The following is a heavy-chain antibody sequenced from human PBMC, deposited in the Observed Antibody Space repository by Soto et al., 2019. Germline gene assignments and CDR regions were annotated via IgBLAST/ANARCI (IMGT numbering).Heavy chain of an antibody. V-gene: IGHV1-69*13. CDR1: GGSFSSYA. CDR3: ARNTIFGVVIPAGDYGMDV. Sequence: GASVRVSCKAAGGSFSSYAISWVRQAPGQGLEWMGGIIPIFGTANYAQKFQGRVTITADESTSTAYMELRSMRSEDTAVYYCARNTIFGVVIPAGDYGMDVRGQGNTVTVSS. CDR2: IIPIFGTA. J-gene: IGHJ6*02. D-gene: IGHD3-3*01.